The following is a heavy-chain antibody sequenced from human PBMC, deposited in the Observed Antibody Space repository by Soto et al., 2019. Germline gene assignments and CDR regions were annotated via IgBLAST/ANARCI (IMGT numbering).Heavy chain of an antibody. D-gene: IGHD4-17*01. V-gene: IGHV3-23*01. J-gene: IGHJ4*02. CDR1: GFTFSSYA. Sequence: PGGSLRLSCAASGFTFSSYAMSWVRQAPGKGLEWVSIITSDGRTHYADSVKGRFTISRDNSKNTVYLQMNSLRAEDTAVYYCAKDYSTVTTDPLSVVLFDYWGQGALVTVSS. CDR2: ITSDGRT. CDR3: AKDYSTVTTDPLSVVLFDY.